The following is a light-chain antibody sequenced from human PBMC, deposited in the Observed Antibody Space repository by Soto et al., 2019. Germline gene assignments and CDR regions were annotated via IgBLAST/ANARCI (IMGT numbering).Light chain of an antibody. V-gene: IGKV3-20*01. CDR3: QQYGSSSLT. J-gene: IGKJ4*01. Sequence: EIVLTQSPGTLSLSPGERATLSCRASQSVSSTYLVWYQQKLGQAPRLLIYGASSRATGIPDRFSGSGSGTDFTLTISRLEPEDFAVYYCQQYGSSSLTFGGGTKVEIK. CDR1: QSVSSTY. CDR2: GAS.